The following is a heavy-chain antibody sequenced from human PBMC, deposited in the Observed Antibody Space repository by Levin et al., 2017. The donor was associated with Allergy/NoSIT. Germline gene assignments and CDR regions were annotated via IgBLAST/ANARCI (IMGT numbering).Heavy chain of an antibody. CDR2: ISYDGSNR. D-gene: IGHD3-9*01. CDR3: ATGWRHYDILAAFDD. Sequence: QPGGSLRLSCAASGFTFNSYGMHWVRQAPGKGLEWVAVISYDGSNRYYADSVKGRFTISRDNSKNTLYLQMNSLRAEDTAVYYCATGWRHYDILAAFDDWGQGTLVTVSS. J-gene: IGHJ4*02. V-gene: IGHV3-30*03. CDR1: GFTFNSYG.